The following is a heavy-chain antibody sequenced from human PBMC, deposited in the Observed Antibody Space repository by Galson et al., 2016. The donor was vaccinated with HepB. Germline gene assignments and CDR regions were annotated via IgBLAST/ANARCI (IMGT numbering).Heavy chain of an antibody. CDR1: GGSLGGYY. Sequence: SATLSLTCTVHGGSLGGYYWSWIRQPPGKGREWIGEINHSGGTSYNPSLKGRVTISIDTSKNQFSLKVSSVTAADTAVYFCARDLWSGGPKGYWGQGTLVSVSS. CDR3: ARDLWSGGPKGY. V-gene: IGHV4-34*01. CDR2: INHSGGT. D-gene: IGHD3-3*01. J-gene: IGHJ4*02.